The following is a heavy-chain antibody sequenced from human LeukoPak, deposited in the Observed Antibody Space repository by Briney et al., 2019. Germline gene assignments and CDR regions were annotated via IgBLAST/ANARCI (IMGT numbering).Heavy chain of an antibody. CDR2: ISDSGSST. CDR1: GFTFYNYA. CDR3: AKGTLYYGSGSYPRY. Sequence: GGSLRLSCAASGFTFYNYAMSWVRQAPGKGLEWVSTISDSGSSTYYADSVKGRFTISRDNSKNTLYLQMNSLRAEDTAVYYCAKGTLYYGSGSYPRYWGQGTLVTVSS. V-gene: IGHV3-23*01. J-gene: IGHJ4*02. D-gene: IGHD3-10*01.